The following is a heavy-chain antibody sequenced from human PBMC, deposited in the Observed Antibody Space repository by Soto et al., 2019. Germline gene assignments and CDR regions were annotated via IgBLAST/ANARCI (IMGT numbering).Heavy chain of an antibody. CDR3: ARGAIVGTSGWHEYFQH. CDR1: GGSISSYY. V-gene: IGHV4-59*01. J-gene: IGHJ1*01. D-gene: IGHD6-19*01. Sequence: SETLSLTCTVSGGSISSYYLSWIRQPPGKGLEWIGYIYYSGSTNYNPSLKSRVTISVDTSKNQFSLKLSSVTAADTAVYYCARGAIVGTSGWHEYFQHWGQGTPVTVYS. CDR2: IYYSGST.